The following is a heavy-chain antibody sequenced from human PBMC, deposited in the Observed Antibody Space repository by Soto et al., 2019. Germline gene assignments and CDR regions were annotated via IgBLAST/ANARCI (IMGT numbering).Heavy chain of an antibody. Sequence: GASVKVSCKASGYTFTGYYMHWVRQAPGQGLEWMGWINPNSGGTNYAQKFQGWVTMTRDTSISTAYMELSRLRSDDTAVYYCARALRIAVAGFDFDYWGQGTLVTVSS. J-gene: IGHJ4*02. CDR2: INPNSGGT. D-gene: IGHD6-19*01. CDR1: GYTFTGYY. CDR3: ARALRIAVAGFDFDY. V-gene: IGHV1-2*04.